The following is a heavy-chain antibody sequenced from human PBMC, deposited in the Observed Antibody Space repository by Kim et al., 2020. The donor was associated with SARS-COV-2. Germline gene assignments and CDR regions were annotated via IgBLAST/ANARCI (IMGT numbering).Heavy chain of an antibody. J-gene: IGHJ4*02. CDR3: ARRSGSYYGHFDH. D-gene: IGHD1-26*01. V-gene: IGHV3-23*01. Sequence: YYADSVKGRGTVSRDNSKNTLYLQINSLRAEDTAVYYCARRSGSYYGHFDHWGQGTLVTVSS.